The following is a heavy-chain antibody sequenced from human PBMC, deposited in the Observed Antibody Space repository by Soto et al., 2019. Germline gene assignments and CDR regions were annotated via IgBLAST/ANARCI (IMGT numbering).Heavy chain of an antibody. V-gene: IGHV6-1*01. Sequence: QVQLQESVPGLVKPSQTLSLTCVISGDSVSSNSADWNWIRLSPSRGLEWLARTYYRSRWYNDYAVSVRSRITVNPDTSKNQFSLQLTSVTPEDTAVYYCAGTTSHHWLYMDVWGKGATVTVSS. D-gene: IGHD1-7*01. J-gene: IGHJ6*03. CDR1: GDSVSSNSAD. CDR2: TYYRSRWYN. CDR3: AGTTSHHWLYMDV.